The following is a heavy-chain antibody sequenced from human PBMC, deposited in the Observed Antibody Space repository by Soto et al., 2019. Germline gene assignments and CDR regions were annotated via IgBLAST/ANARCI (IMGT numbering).Heavy chain of an antibody. CDR3: ARLRPVGYVFKLANWFDP. CDR2: INHSGST. CDR1: GGSFSGYY. V-gene: IGHV4-34*01. Sequence: PSETLSLTCAVYGGSFSGYYWSWIRQPPGKGLEWIGEINHSGSTNYNPSLESRVTISVDTSKNQFSLKLSSVTAADTAVYYCARLRPVGYVFKLANWFDPWSQGTLVTVSS. J-gene: IGHJ5*02. D-gene: IGHD5-12*01.